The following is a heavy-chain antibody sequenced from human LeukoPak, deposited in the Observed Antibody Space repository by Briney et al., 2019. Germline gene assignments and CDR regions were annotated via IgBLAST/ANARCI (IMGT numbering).Heavy chain of an antibody. CDR3: ARDAPESIFGVVRYYYYYYMDV. Sequence: GGSLRLSCAASGFTFSSYGMHWVRQAPGKGLEWVSSISGSGGSTYDASSVKGRFTISRDNSNNMLYLQMNSLRAEDTAVYYCARDAPESIFGVVRYYYYYYMDVWGKGTTVTVSS. J-gene: IGHJ6*03. V-gene: IGHV3-23*01. CDR1: GFTFSSYG. D-gene: IGHD3-3*01. CDR2: ISGSGGST.